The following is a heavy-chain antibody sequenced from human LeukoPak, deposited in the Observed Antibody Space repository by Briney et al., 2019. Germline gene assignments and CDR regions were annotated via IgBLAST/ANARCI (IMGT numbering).Heavy chain of an antibody. CDR1: GYTFASYD. Sequence: ASVKVSCKASGYTFASYDINCVRQATGQGLEWMGWMNPNRGNTGNAQKFQGRVTMTRNPSIRTAYMELSSLRSEATAVYYCARSSAKGYYDILTGLGDYYYGMDVWGQGPTVSVSS. D-gene: IGHD3-9*01. J-gene: IGHJ6*01. CDR2: MNPNRGNT. V-gene: IGHV1-8*01. CDR3: ARSSAKGYYDILTGLGDYYYGMDV.